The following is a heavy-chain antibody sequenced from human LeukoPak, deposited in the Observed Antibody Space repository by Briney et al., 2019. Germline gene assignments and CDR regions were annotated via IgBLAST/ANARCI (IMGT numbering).Heavy chain of an antibody. Sequence: PGGSLRLSCAVSGFTFSSYWMHWVRQAPGKGLVWVSRINTDGSNTNYADSVKGRFTISRDNAKNTLYLQMSSLRAEDTAVYYCARDFLHLGGWGQGTMVTVSS. V-gene: IGHV3-74*01. CDR1: GFTFSSYW. CDR2: INTDGSNT. J-gene: IGHJ3*01. D-gene: IGHD3-16*01. CDR3: ARDFLHLGG.